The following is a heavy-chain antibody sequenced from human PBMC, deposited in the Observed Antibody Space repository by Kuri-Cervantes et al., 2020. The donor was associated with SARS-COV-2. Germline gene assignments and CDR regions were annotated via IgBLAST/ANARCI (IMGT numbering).Heavy chain of an antibody. V-gene: IGHV4-30-4*08. CDR2: IYYSGST. CDR3: AAARYPDAFDI. CDR1: GGSISSGDYY. Sequence: SCTVSGGSISSGDYYWSWIRQPPGKGLEWIGYIYYSGSTYYNPSLKSRVTISVDTSKNQFSLKLSSVTAADTAVYYCAAARYPDAFDIWGQGTMVTVSS. D-gene: IGHD5-18*01. J-gene: IGHJ3*02.